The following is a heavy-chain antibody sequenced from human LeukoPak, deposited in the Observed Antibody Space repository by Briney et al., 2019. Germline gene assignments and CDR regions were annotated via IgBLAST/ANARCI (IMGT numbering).Heavy chain of an antibody. J-gene: IGHJ4*02. D-gene: IGHD1-26*01. V-gene: IGHV3-7*01. CDR3: ARVVGATHDYFDY. Sequence: HPGGSLRLSCAASGFTFSSYWMSWVRQAPGKGLEWVANIKQDGSEKYYVDSVKGRFTISRDNAKNSLYLQMNSLRAEDTAVYYCARVVGATHDYFDYWGQGTLVTVSS. CDR1: GFTFSSYW. CDR2: IKQDGSEK.